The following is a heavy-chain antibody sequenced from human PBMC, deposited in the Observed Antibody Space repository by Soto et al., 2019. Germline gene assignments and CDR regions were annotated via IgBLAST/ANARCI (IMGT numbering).Heavy chain of an antibody. CDR3: ARGRLRFLEWLFNFDP. CDR1: GGSISSGGYY. D-gene: IGHD3-3*01. V-gene: IGHV4-31*03. J-gene: IGHJ5*02. CDR2: IYYSGST. Sequence: SETLSLTCTVSGGSISSGGYYWSWIRQHPGKGLEWIGYIYYSGSTYYNPSLKSRVTISVDTSKNQFSLKLSSVTAADTAVYYCARGRLRFLEWLFNFDPWGQGTLVTVSS.